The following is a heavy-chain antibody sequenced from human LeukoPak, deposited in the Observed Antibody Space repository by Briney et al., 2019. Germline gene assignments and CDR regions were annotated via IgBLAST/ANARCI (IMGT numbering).Heavy chain of an antibody. V-gene: IGHV4-39*07. J-gene: IGHJ4*02. CDR3: ARVGDKFKWLFDY. CDR1: AGSISSTSYS. CDR2: IYYSGST. D-gene: IGHD1-26*01. Sequence: SETLSLTCTVSAGSISSTSYSWGWIRQPPGKGLEWIGSIYYSGSTNYNPSLKSRVTISVDTSKNQFSLKLSSVTAADTAVYYCARVGDKFKWLFDYWGQGTLVTVSS.